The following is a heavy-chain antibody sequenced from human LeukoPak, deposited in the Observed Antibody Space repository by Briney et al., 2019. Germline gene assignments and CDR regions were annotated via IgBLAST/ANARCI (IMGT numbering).Heavy chain of an antibody. V-gene: IGHV3-15*01. D-gene: IGHD6-19*01. CDR2: IKSKTDGGTT. Sequence: GGSLRLSCAASGFTFSNAWMSWVRQAPGKGLEWVGRIKSKTDGGTTDYAAPVKGRFTISRDDSKNTLYLQMNSLKTEDTAVYYCAKASSQWLVSFDYWGQGTLVTVSS. J-gene: IGHJ4*02. CDR1: GFTFSNAW. CDR3: AKASSQWLVSFDY.